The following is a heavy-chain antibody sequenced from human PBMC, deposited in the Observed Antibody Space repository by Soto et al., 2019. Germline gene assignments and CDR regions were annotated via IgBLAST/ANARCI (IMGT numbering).Heavy chain of an antibody. V-gene: IGHV3-30-3*01. CDR2: ISYDGSNK. CDR3: ARDREGLLYTVTLFDY. Sequence: QVQLVESGGGVVQPGRSLRLSCAASGFTFSSYAMHWVRQAPGKGLEWVAVISYDGSNKYYADSVKGRFTISRDNSKNTLYLQMNSLRAEDTAVYYCARDREGLLYTVTLFDYWGQGTLVTVSS. J-gene: IGHJ4*02. D-gene: IGHD4-17*01. CDR1: GFTFSSYA.